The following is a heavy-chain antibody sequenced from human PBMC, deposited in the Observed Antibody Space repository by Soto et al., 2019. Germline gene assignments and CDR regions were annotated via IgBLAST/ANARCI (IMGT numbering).Heavy chain of an antibody. CDR3: ARFRGSYGMDV. Sequence: QVQLVQSGAEVKKPGSSVKVSCKASGGTFSSYTISWVRQAPGQGLEWMGRIIPILGIANYAQKFQGRVTINADKSTSTAHMQLSSLRSEDTAVYYCARFRGSYGMDVWGQGTTVTVSS. CDR1: GGTFSSYT. CDR2: IIPILGIA. J-gene: IGHJ6*02. V-gene: IGHV1-69*02. D-gene: IGHD3-10*01.